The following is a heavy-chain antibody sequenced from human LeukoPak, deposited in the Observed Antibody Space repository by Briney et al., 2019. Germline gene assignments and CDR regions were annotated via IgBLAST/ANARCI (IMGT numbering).Heavy chain of an antibody. V-gene: IGHV3-21*01. CDR1: GFTFSPFA. J-gene: IGHJ4*02. Sequence: GGSLRLSCAASGFTFSPFAMNWVRQAPGKGLEWVSSISSSSTYIYYADSVKGRFTISRDNAKNSLYLQMNRLRAEDTAVYYCARPRYYDILTGNILGSPPDYWGQGTLVTVSS. CDR2: ISSSSTYI. CDR3: ARPRYYDILTGNILGSPPDY. D-gene: IGHD3-9*01.